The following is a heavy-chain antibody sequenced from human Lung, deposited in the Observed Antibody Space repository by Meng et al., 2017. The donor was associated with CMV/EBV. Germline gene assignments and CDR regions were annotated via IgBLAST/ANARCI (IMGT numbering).Heavy chain of an antibody. CDR2: ISGSGGST. Sequence: GGSLRLSCAASGFTFSSYAMSWVRQAPGKGLEWVSAISGSGGSTYYADSVKGRFTISRDNSKNTLYLQMNSLRAEDTAVYYCARDSSSSYYYYGMDVWGQGTXVTVSS. J-gene: IGHJ6*02. CDR3: ARDSSSSYYYYGMDV. CDR1: GFTFSSYA. V-gene: IGHV3-23*01. D-gene: IGHD6-6*01.